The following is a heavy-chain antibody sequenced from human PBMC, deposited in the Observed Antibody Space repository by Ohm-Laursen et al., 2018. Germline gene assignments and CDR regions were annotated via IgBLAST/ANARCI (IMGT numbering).Heavy chain of an antibody. CDR2: ISGSGGST. V-gene: IGHV3-23*01. D-gene: IGHD6-13*01. CDR1: GFTFSSYA. CDR3: ARGGQQQVEDY. Sequence: SLRLSCAASGFTFSSYAMSWVRQAPGKGLEWVSAISGSGGSTYYADSVKGRFTISRDNAKNSLYLQMNSLRAEDTAVYYCARGGQQQVEDYWGQGTLVTVSS. J-gene: IGHJ4*02.